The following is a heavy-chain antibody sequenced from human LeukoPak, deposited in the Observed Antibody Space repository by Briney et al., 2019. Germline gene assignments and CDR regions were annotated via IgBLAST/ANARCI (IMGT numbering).Heavy chain of an antibody. Sequence: GGSLRLSCAASGFTFGSYGVHWVRQAPGKGLEWVAFIRHDGSDKYYADSVKGRFTISRDNSKSTLYLQMNSLRAEGTAVYHCARKKSVYRSSSSTYYYMDVWGKGTTVTVSS. J-gene: IGHJ6*03. CDR2: IRHDGSDK. CDR1: GFTFGSYG. CDR3: ARKKSVYRSSSSTYYYMDV. V-gene: IGHV3-30*02. D-gene: IGHD6-6*01.